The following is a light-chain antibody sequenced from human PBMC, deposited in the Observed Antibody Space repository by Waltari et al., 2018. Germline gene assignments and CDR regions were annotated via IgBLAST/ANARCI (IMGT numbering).Light chain of an antibody. Sequence: QSLLTQAPSASGTPGQTVTISCSGSSSNIGSNTVNWYQQLPGSAPQLLLFSNNGRPSGVPARFSASRAGTSACLAISGLQAEDEADDYGGTWDDSLNGPLFGGGTKVTVL. CDR3: GTWDDSLNGPL. CDR1: SSNIGSNT. J-gene: IGLJ2*01. V-gene: IGLV1-44*01. CDR2: SNN.